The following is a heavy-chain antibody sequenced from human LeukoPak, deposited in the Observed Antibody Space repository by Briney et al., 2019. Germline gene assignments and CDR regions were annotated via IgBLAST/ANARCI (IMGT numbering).Heavy chain of an antibody. Sequence: ASVKLSRTASGYTFTGYYMHWVRHSPGQGIEWMGCINVNSGDTNYAQKFQGRVTMTRDTSISTAYMELSRLRSDDTAVYYCARDQGYCSSATDCPGDYWGQGTLITVS. CDR3: ARDQGYCSSATDCPGDY. J-gene: IGHJ4*02. D-gene: IGHD2-2*01. CDR1: GYTFTGYY. CDR2: INVNSGDT. V-gene: IGHV1-2*02.